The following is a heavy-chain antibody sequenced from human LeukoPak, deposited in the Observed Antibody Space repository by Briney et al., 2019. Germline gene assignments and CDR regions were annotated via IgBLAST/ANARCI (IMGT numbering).Heavy chain of an antibody. CDR1: GFTFSSDS. CDR2: ISNPTLYI. Sequence: GGSLRLSCAASGFTFSSDSMNWGWQAPGNGLAWVSSISNPTLYIYYAVSVKAPFTLSRHNANTSLSLQMTSLSAEDTAVYYCARDLDYWGQGTLVTVSS. CDR3: ARDLDY. V-gene: IGHV3-21*01. J-gene: IGHJ4*02.